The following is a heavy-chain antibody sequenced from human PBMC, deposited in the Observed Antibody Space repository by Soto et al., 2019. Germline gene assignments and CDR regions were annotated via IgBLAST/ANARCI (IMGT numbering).Heavy chain of an antibody. CDR3: ARVIAAAGIDY. D-gene: IGHD6-13*01. J-gene: IGHJ4*02. CDR2: IYYSGST. CDR1: GGSVSSGSYY. Sequence: SETLSLTCTVSGGSVSSGSYYWSWIRQPPGEGLEWIGYIYYSGSTNYNPSLKSRVTISVDTSKNQFSLKLSSVTAADTAVYYCARVIAAAGIDYWGQGTLVTVSS. V-gene: IGHV4-61*01.